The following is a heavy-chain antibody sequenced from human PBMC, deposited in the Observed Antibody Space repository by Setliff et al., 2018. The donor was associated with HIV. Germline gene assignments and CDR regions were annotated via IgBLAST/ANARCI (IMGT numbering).Heavy chain of an antibody. CDR1: GGSFSGYY. Sequence: SETLSLTCAVYGGSFSGYYWAWIRQPPGKGLEWIGEINHSGSTNYNPSLKSRVTMSVGTSKNQFSLKLSSVTAADTAVYYCARDSFPSTNYYDSSAYPFAEYFHHWGQGTLVTVSS. D-gene: IGHD3-22*01. CDR2: INHSGST. J-gene: IGHJ1*01. V-gene: IGHV4-34*01. CDR3: ARDSFPSTNYYDSSAYPFAEYFHH.